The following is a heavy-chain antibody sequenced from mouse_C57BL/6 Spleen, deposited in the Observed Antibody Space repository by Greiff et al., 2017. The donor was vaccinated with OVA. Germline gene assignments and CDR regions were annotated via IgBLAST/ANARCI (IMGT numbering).Heavy chain of an antibody. CDR2: IDPSDSYT. V-gene: IGHV1-50*01. J-gene: IGHJ1*03. Sequence: QVQLQQPGAELVKPGASVKLSCKASGYTFTSYWMQWVKQRPGQGLEWIGEIDPSDSYTNYNQKFKGKATLTVDTSSSTAYMQLSSLTSEDSAVYYCARGGSSHWYFDVWGTGTTVTVSS. CDR1: GYTFTSYW. CDR3: ARGGSSHWYFDV. D-gene: IGHD1-1*01.